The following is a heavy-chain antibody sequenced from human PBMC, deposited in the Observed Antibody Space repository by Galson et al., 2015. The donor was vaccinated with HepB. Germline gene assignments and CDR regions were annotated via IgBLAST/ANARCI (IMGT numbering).Heavy chain of an antibody. J-gene: IGHJ5*02. CDR1: GYTFTSYG. CDR2: ISAYNGNT. Sequence: SCKASGYTFTSYGISWVRQAPGQGLEWMGWISAYNGNTNHAQKLQGRVTMTTDTSTSTAYMELRSLRSDDTAVYYCARDANLYIVVVPAEHWFDPWGQGTLVTVSS. CDR3: ARDANLYIVVVPAEHWFDP. D-gene: IGHD2-2*01. V-gene: IGHV1-18*04.